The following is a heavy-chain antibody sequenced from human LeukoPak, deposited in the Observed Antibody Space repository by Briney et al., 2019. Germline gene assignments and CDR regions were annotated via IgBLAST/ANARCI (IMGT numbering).Heavy chain of an antibody. V-gene: IGHV3-21*01. CDR2: ISSSSSYI. J-gene: IGHJ3*02. CDR1: GFTFSSYS. CDR3: ARDSVGPRKEHAFDI. Sequence: GGSLRLSCAASGFTFSSYSMNWVRQAPGEGLEWVSSISSSSSYIYYADSVEGRFTISRDNAKNSLYLQMNSLRAEDTAVYYCARDSVGPRKEHAFDIWGQGTMVTVSS. D-gene: IGHD1-26*01.